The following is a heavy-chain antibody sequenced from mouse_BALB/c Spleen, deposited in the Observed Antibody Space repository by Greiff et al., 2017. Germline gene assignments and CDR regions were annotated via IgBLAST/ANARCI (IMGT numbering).Heavy chain of an antibody. CDR3: ARGDGNSLLRLQGYFDV. CDR1: GYTFTDYA. V-gene: IGHV1S137*01. Sequence: QVHVKQSGAELVRPGVSVKISCKGSGYTFTDYAMHWVKQSHAKSLEWIGVISTYYGDASYNQKFKGKATMTVDKSSSTAYMELARLTSEDSAIYYCARGDGNSLLRLQGYFDVWGAGTTVTVSS. CDR2: ISTYYGDA. D-gene: IGHD1-2*01. J-gene: IGHJ1*01.